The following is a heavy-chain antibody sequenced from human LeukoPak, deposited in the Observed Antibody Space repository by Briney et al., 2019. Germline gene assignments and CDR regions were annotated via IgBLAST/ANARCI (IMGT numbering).Heavy chain of an antibody. CDR3: ARDGGVSSLNWFDP. Sequence: SETLSLTCSVSGGSISSSSYWWGWIRQPPGKGLEWIGSIYYSGSTYYNSSLKSRVTISVDTSKNQFSLKLSSVTAADTAVYYCARDGGVSSLNWFDPWGQGTLVTVSS. V-gene: IGHV4-39*07. D-gene: IGHD3-16*01. CDR1: GGSISSSSYW. J-gene: IGHJ5*02. CDR2: IYYSGST.